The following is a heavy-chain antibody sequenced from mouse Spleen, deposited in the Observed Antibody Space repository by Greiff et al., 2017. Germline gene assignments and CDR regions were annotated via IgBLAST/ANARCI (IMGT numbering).Heavy chain of an antibody. V-gene: IGHV3-8*01. J-gene: IGHJ1*01. CDR2: ISYSGST. D-gene: IGHD3-1*01. CDR1: GYSITSDY. Sequence: VQLKESGPGLAKPSQTLSLTCSVTGYSITSDYWNWIRKFPGNKLEYMGYISYSGSTNYNPSLKSRISITRDTSKNQYYLQLNSVTTEDTATYYCARYPGSGYWYFDVWGAGTTVTVSS. CDR3: ARYPGSGYWYFDV.